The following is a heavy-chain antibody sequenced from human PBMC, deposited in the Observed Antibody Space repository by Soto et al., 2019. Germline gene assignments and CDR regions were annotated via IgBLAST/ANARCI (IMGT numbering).Heavy chain of an antibody. CDR1: GYTFTSYG. D-gene: IGHD6-13*01. J-gene: IGHJ5*02. CDR3: ARLRIAAASNWFDP. Sequence: GPPVKVSCKASGYTFTSYGISWVRQAPGQGLEWMGWISAYNGNTNYAQKLQGRVTMTTDTSTSTAYMELRSLRSDDTAVYYCARLRIAAASNWFDPWGQGTLVTVSS. V-gene: IGHV1-18*01. CDR2: ISAYNGNT.